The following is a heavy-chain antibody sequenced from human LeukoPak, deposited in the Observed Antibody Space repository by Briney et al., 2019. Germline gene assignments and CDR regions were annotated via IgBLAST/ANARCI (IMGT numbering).Heavy chain of an antibody. CDR2: INPYNCNT. J-gene: IGHJ4*02. Sequence: ASVKVSCKASGYTLTNYGISWVRQAPGQGLEGMGWINPYNCNTDSAQKFQGRVTMATDTSTSTAYMELRSLRSDDTAVYFCARDGSGSWNDYWGQGTLVTVSS. D-gene: IGHD3-3*01. CDR1: GYTLTNYG. CDR3: ARDGSGSWNDY. V-gene: IGHV1-18*01.